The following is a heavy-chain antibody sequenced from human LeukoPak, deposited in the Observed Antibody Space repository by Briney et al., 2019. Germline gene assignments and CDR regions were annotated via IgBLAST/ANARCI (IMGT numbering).Heavy chain of an antibody. D-gene: IGHD3-22*01. CDR3: ARGSYYYDSNGCPDY. CDR1: GFPFSSYG. CDR2: VWYDGSNK. J-gene: IGHJ4*02. Sequence: PGWSLRLSCAASGFPFSSYGMYWVRQAPREGMEWVAVVWYDGSNKYYTDSVKGRFTISRDNSKNTLYLQMNSLRAEDTAVYYCARGSYYYDSNGCPDYWGQGTLVTVSS. V-gene: IGHV3-33*01.